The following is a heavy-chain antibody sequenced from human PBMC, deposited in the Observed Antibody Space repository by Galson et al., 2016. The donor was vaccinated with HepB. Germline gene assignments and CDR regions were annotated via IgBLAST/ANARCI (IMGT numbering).Heavy chain of an antibody. CDR3: ARGWGDYDSSGGEI. CDR1: GYTFISYD. V-gene: IGHV1-8*01. J-gene: IGHJ3*02. D-gene: IGHD3-22*01. CDR2: MNPISGKT. Sequence: SVKVSCKASGYTFISYDINWVRQATGQGPEWMGWMNPISGKTGYAQKFQGRVTMTRNTSISTAYVELSSLRSEDTAVYYCARGWGDYDSSGGEIWGQGTMVTVSS.